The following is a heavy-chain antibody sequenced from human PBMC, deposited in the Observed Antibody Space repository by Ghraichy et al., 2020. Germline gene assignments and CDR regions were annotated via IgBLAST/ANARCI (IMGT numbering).Heavy chain of an antibody. V-gene: IGHV3-72*01. CDR2: SRNKANSYTT. D-gene: IGHD2-2*01. Sequence: GGSLRLSCAASGFTFSEHYMDWVRQAPGKGLEWVGRSRNKANSYTTEYAASVKGRFTISRDDSKNSLYLQMNSLKTEDTAVYYCAKLGYCVTTICRGLGNWGQGTLVTVAS. J-gene: IGHJ4*02. CDR1: GFTFSEHY. CDR3: AKLGYCVTTICRGLGN.